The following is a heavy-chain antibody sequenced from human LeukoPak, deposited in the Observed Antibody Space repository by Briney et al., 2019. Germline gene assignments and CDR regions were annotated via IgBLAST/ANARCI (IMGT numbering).Heavy chain of an antibody. CDR1: GGSISSSPFY. CDR3: VRDSDASSGDWFDP. J-gene: IGHJ5*01. Sequence: SETLSLTCTVSGGSISSSPFYWGWIRQPPGKGLEWIGSIYYRGSTYYNPSLKSRVTISLDTSKNQFSLKLSSVTAADTAVYYCVRDSDASSGDWFDPWGQGTLVTVSS. CDR2: IYYRGST. V-gene: IGHV4-39*07. D-gene: IGHD6-6*01.